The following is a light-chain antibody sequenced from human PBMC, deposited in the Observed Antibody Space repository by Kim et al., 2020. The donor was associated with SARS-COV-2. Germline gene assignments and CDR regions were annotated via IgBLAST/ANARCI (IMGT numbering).Light chain of an antibody. J-gene: IGKJ4*01. CDR3: QQFLT. CDR2: GAS. V-gene: IGKV3-20*01. Sequence: PLSLSPGERATLSCRASEIITSRYLAWYQQRPGQAPRLLIYGASSRATGIPDRFSGSGSGTDFTLTISRLEPEDFAMYYCQQFLTFGGGTKVDIK. CDR1: EIITSRY.